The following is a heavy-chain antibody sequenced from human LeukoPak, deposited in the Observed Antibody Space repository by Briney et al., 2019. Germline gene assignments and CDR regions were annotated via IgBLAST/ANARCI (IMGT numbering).Heavy chain of an antibody. Sequence: GGPLTLSCAASGFTFSKYAMHWVRQAPGKGLEWVGVISFDGSDQYYADPVRGRFTISRDNSKNTLYLQMNSLRVEDTAVYFCAKVFVLLRGTPENWFVPWGQRTLVTLSS. CDR3: AKVFVLLRGTPENWFVP. J-gene: IGHJ5*02. V-gene: IGHV3-30*04. CDR2: ISFDGSDQ. D-gene: IGHD1-14*01. CDR1: GFTFSKYA.